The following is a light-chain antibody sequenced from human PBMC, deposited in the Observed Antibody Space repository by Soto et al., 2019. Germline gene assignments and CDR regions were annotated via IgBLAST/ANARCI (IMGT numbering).Light chain of an antibody. J-gene: IGKJ4*01. CDR3: MQVLQTPPT. Sequence: EIVMTQSPLSLPVTPGEPASISCRSSQSLLQSNGNNQLGWVLQKPGQSPQLLMYLGSSRASGVPDRFSGSGSGTDFTLKISRVEPEDVGVYYCMQVLQTPPTFGGGTKV. CDR2: LGS. V-gene: IGKV2-28*01. CDR1: QSLLQSNGNNQ.